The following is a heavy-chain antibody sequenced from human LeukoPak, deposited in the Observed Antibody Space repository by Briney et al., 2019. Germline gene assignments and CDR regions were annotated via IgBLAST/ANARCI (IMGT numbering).Heavy chain of an antibody. V-gene: IGHV4-59*08. CDR1: GGSLTTHY. CDR3: ARRGAPSKFYYFDS. D-gene: IGHD1-26*01. Sequence: PSETLSLTCTVSGGSLTTHYWAWIRQPPGKGLEWIGFVSKTGNTNYNPSLKSRATISVDTSKNTFSLKLSSVTAADTAVYFCARRGAPSKFYYFDSWGQGTLVTVPS. J-gene: IGHJ4*02. CDR2: VSKTGNT.